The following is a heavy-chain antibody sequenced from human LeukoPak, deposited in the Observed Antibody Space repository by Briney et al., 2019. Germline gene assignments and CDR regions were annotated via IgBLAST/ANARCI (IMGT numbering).Heavy chain of an antibody. CDR2: ISYSGST. V-gene: IGHV4-59*01. D-gene: IGHD5-24*01. CDR1: GGSISRYY. Sequence: LETLSLTCTVSGGSISRYYWSWIRQPPGKGLEWIGYISYSGSTDYNPSLKSRVTMSVDTPKNQFSLKLKSVTPADTAIYYCTRDRRDGYNYVDVWGQGTLVTVSS. CDR3: TRDRRDGYNYVDV. J-gene: IGHJ4*02.